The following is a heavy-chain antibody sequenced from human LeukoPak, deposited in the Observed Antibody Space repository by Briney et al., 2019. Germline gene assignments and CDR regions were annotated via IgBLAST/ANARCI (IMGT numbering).Heavy chain of an antibody. Sequence: GGSLRLSCAVSGFTFTDTYMTWIRQAPGKGLESLSYISPSGTDISYADSVKGRFTISRDDSKSIAYLQMNSLKTEDTAVYYCTRDPGHYHPLFPSAWGQGTLVTVSS. CDR2: ISPSGTDI. J-gene: IGHJ4*02. CDR1: GFTFTDTY. V-gene: IGHV3-11*01. D-gene: IGHD2-2*01. CDR3: TRDPGHYHPLFPSA.